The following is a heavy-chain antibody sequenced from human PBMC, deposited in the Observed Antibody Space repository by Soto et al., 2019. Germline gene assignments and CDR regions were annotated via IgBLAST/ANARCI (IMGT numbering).Heavy chain of an antibody. Sequence: QVQLVQSGAEVKKPGASVKVSCKASGYTFTSYYMHWLRQDPGQGLEWKGIINHSGGSTSYAQKFQGRVTMTRDTSTTTVYMELSSLRSEDTAVYYCARDVRSSYSSGWYYFDYWGQGTLVTVSS. J-gene: IGHJ4*02. V-gene: IGHV1-46*01. CDR3: ARDVRSSYSSGWYYFDY. CDR1: GYTFTSYY. D-gene: IGHD6-19*01. CDR2: INHSGGST.